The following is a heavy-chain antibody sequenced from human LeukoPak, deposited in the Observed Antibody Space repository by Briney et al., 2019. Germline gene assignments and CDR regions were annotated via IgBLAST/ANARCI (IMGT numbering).Heavy chain of an antibody. V-gene: IGHV3-11*01. CDR3: TRAVGLGPGAHFDQ. CDR1: GFSFSRYY. D-gene: IGHD1-26*01. Sequence: PGGSLRLSCAASGFSFSRYYMSWVRHTPGKALEWISYIPTSGICVQYADSVRGRFTASRDDAKNSLHLQMDSLRVEDTAVYYCTRAVGLGPGAHFDQWGQGALVIVSS. J-gene: IGHJ4*02. CDR2: IPTSGICV.